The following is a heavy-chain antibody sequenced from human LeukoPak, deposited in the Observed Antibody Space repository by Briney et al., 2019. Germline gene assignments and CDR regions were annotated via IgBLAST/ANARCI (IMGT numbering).Heavy chain of an antibody. CDR3: ARPYYYDSRIDP. CDR1: GGSLSSGDYY. V-gene: IGHV4-30-4*01. D-gene: IGHD3-22*01. Sequence: SETLSLTCTVSGGSLSSGDYYWSWIGQPPGKGLEWIAYMYYSGSTYYNPSLKSRVTMSADTSKNQLSLKLSSVTAADTAVYYCARPYYYDSRIDPWGQGILVTVSS. J-gene: IGHJ5*02. CDR2: MYYSGST.